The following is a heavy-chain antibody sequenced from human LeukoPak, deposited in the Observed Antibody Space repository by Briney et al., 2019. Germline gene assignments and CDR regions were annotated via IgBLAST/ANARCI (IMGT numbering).Heavy chain of an antibody. V-gene: IGHV3-23*01. Sequence: GGSLRLSCAASGFTFSSYAMSWVRQAPGKGLDSVSAISGSGGSTYYADSVKGRFTISRDNSKNTLYLQMNSLRAEDTAVYYCAKSPPGYYYDSSGYYSDYWGQGTLVTVSS. CDR3: AKSPPGYYYDSSGYYSDY. D-gene: IGHD3-22*01. CDR2: ISGSGGST. CDR1: GFTFSSYA. J-gene: IGHJ4*02.